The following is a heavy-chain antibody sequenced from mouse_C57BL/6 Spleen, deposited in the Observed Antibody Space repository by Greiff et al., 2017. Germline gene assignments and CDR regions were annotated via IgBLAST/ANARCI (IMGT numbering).Heavy chain of an antibody. J-gene: IGHJ2*01. V-gene: IGHV3-6*01. Sequence: EVHLVESGPGLVKPSQSLSLTCSVTGYSITSGYYWNWIRQFPGNKLEWMGYISYDGSNNYNPSLKNRISITSDTSENQFFLKLNSVTTEDTATYYCAREDYYGNYDYWGQGTTLTVSS. D-gene: IGHD2-1*01. CDR1: GYSITSGYY. CDR3: AREDYYGNYDY. CDR2: ISYDGSN.